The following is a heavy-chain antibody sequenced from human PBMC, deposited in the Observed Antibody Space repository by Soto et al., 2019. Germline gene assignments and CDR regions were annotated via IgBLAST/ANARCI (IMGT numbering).Heavy chain of an antibody. CDR1: GFSFTDFA. CDR3: AKASAWLFGNWFDP. D-gene: IGHD3-22*01. J-gene: IGHJ5*02. Sequence: EVQLLESGGGLVQPGGSLRLSCAASGFSFTDFAMSWVRQPPGKGLEWVSSISGTGGRTHYADSVKGRFSISRDNSRNTLSLQMNSLRAEDTALYYCAKASAWLFGNWFDPWGQGTLVTVSS. CDR2: ISGTGGRT. V-gene: IGHV3-23*01.